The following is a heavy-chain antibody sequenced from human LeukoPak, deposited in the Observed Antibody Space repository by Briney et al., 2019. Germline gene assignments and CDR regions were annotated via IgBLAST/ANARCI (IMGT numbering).Heavy chain of an antibody. Sequence: SETLSLTCTVSGGSISSYYWNWIRQSAGRGLEWIGHIFTSGSINYNPSLKSRVTMSVDTSKNQFSLRLSSVTAADTAVYYCASSDYYDSNTKFDYWGQGTLVTVSS. D-gene: IGHD3-22*01. V-gene: IGHV4-4*07. J-gene: IGHJ4*02. CDR3: ASSDYYDSNTKFDY. CDR2: IFTSGSI. CDR1: GGSISSYY.